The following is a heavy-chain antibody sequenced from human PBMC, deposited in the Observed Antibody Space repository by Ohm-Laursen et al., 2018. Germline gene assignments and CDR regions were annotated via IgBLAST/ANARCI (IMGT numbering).Heavy chain of an antibody. Sequence: ASVKVSCKASGYTFDSFGITWVRQAPGQGLEWMGWISPYSGQTKYALKLQGRVTMTTGTSTSTAYMDVRGLRSDDTAVYYCARGDTYGFDYWGQGTLVTVSS. D-gene: IGHD3-10*01. CDR3: ARGDTYGFDY. CDR1: GYTFDSFG. V-gene: IGHV1-18*01. CDR2: ISPYSGQT. J-gene: IGHJ4*02.